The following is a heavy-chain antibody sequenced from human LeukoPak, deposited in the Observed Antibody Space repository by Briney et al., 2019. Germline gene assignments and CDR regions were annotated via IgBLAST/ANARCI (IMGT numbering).Heavy chain of an antibody. J-gene: IGHJ4*02. CDR1: GGSISSYY. D-gene: IGHD5-24*01. CDR3: ARMIGDGYNYHFNY. Sequence: PSETLSLTCTVSGGSISSYYWSWIRQPPGKGLEWIGEINHSGSTNYNPSLKSRVTISVDTSKNQFSLKLSSMTAADTAVYYCARMIGDGYNYHFNYWGQGTLVTVSS. CDR2: INHSGST. V-gene: IGHV4-34*01.